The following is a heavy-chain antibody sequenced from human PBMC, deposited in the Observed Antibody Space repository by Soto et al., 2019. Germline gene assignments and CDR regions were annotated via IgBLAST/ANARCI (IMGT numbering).Heavy chain of an antibody. J-gene: IGHJ6*01. D-gene: IGHD2-2*01. V-gene: IGHV1-18*01. Sequence: QVQLVQSGTEVKTPGASVKVSCKASGYTVTSYGISWVRQAPGQGLEWMGWTSPNNGNTNYAQNLQGRVTMTTDTSTNTAYMELGSLTSDDAVVYYCARVEKYQLLRGYCYGMDVWGQGTTVIVST. CDR2: TSPNNGNT. CDR3: ARVEKYQLLRGYCYGMDV. CDR1: GYTVTSYG.